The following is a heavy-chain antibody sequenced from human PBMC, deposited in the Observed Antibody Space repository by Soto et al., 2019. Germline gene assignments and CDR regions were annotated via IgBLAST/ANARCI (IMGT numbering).Heavy chain of an antibody. J-gene: IGHJ6*02. CDR1: GGSFSGYQ. CDR2: INHRGST. V-gene: IGHV4-34*01. CDR3: ARGRQVAPSALFRRAGDYSLDV. D-gene: IGHD2-2*01. Sequence: SETLSLTCAVYGGSFSGYQWTWIRQPPGKGLEWIGEINHRGSTNLNPSLGSRVTFLVDTSKNQFSLKLRSVTAADTAVYYCARGRQVAPSALFRRAGDYSLDVWGQGTTVTVSS.